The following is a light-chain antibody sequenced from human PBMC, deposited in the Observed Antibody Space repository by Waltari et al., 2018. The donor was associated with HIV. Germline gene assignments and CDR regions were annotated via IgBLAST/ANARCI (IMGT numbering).Light chain of an antibody. V-gene: IGKV1-8*01. CDR2: AAS. CDR1: QDLRNW. J-gene: IGKJ4*01. Sequence: AIPMTQSPSSFSASTGDRVTITCRASQDLRNWLAWYQQKPGKAPKLLIYAASTLQSGVPSRFSGSGSGTDFTLTISGLQSEDFATYYCQQDNNYPLTLGGGTKVEI. CDR3: QQDNNYPLT.